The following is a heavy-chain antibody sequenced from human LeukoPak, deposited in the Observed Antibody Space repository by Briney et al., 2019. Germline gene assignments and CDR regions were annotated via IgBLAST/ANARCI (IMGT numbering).Heavy chain of an antibody. Sequence: GGSLRLSCAASGFTFSSYAMSWVRQAPGKGLEWVAVISDNGSNEYYADSVKGRFTISRDNSKNTLYLQMNSLRVEDKAVYFCARDFYSSSYYYYGMDVWGQGTTVTVSS. J-gene: IGHJ6*02. CDR2: ISDNGSNE. CDR1: GFTFSSYA. CDR3: ARDFYSSSYYYYGMDV. V-gene: IGHV3-30*03. D-gene: IGHD6-6*01.